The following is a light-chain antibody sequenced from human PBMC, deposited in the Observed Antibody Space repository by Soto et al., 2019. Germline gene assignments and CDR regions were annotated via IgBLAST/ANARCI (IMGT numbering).Light chain of an antibody. CDR3: QSYDSSNPNWV. J-gene: IGLJ3*02. Sequence: NFMLTQPHSVSESPGKTVTISCTRSSGSIASNYVQWYQQRPGSSPTTVIYEDNQRPSGVPDRFSGSIDSSSNSASLTISGLTTEDEADYYCQSYDSSNPNWVFGGGTKLTVL. CDR1: SGSIASNY. CDR2: EDN. V-gene: IGLV6-57*01.